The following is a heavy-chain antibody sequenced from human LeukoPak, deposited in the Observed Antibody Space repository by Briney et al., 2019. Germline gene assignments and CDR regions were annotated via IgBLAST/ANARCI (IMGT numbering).Heavy chain of an antibody. CDR3: ARMGPPRRYCSGGSCSYYYYGMDV. CDR2: ISGSSIYK. V-gene: IGHV3-21*01. D-gene: IGHD2-15*01. CDR1: GFTFSSYT. Sequence: GGSLRLSCAASGFTFSSYTMNWVRQAPGKGLEWVSSISGSSIYKYYAYPVKGRFTISRDNAKNSLYLQMNSLRAEDTAVYYCARMGPPRRYCSGGSCSYYYYGMDVWGQGTTVTVSS. J-gene: IGHJ6*02.